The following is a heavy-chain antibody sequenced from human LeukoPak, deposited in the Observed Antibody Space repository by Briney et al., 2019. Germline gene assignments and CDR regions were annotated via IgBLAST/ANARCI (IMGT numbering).Heavy chain of an antibody. CDR2: IKPSGGTT. CDR1: GYTFTSYQ. V-gene: IGHV1-46*01. Sequence: GASVEVSCKASGYTFTSYQMHWVRQAPGQGLEWMGTIKPSGGTTTYAQKFQGRVTMTWDTSTSTVYLELSTLRSEDTAVYYCARARDDSIGSRWFDPWGQGTLVTVSS. J-gene: IGHJ5*02. D-gene: IGHD3-22*01. CDR3: ARARDDSIGSRWFDP.